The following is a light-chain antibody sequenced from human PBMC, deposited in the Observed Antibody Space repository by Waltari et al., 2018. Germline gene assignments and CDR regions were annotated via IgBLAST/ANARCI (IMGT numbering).Light chain of an antibody. Sequence: QPVVTQSSSASASLGASVNLTCTLDSGHSSYAVARYQLQAEKGPRFLMKINSDGSHSKGDEIADRFSGSSSGAERFLSISSVQSEDEADYYCQTWGTGFVIFGGGTKLTVL. CDR1: SGHSSYA. V-gene: IGLV4-69*02. J-gene: IGLJ2*01. CDR3: QTWGTGFVI. CDR2: INSDGSH.